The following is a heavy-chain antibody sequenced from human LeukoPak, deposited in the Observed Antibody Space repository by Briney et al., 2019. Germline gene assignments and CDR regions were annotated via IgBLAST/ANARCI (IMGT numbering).Heavy chain of an antibody. J-gene: IGHJ4*02. CDR2: IYYSGST. Sequence: KSSETLSLTCTVSGGSISSYYWSWIRQPPGKGLEWIAYIYYSGSTNYNPSLKSRVTISVDTSKNQFSLKLSSVTAADTAVYYCARGGPERPLYYFDYWGQGTLVTVSS. V-gene: IGHV4-59*01. D-gene: IGHD1-14*01. CDR3: ARGGPERPLYYFDY. CDR1: GGSISSYY.